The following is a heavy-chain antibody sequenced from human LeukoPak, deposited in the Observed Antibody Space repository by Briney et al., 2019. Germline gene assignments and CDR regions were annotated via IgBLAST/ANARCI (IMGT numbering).Heavy chain of an antibody. CDR2: ISSSSSYI. V-gene: IGHV3-21*01. Sequence: GGSLRLSCAASGFTFSSYSMNWVRQAPGKGLEWVSSISSSSSYIYYADSVKGRFTISRDNAKNSLYLQMNSLRAEDTAVYYCARGRAAIDSVVHDAFDIWGQGTMVTVSS. CDR1: GFTFSSYS. CDR3: ARGRAAIDSVVHDAFDI. D-gene: IGHD5-18*01. J-gene: IGHJ3*02.